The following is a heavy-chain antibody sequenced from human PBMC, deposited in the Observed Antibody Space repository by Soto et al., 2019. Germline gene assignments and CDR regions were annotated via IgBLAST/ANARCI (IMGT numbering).Heavy chain of an antibody. J-gene: IGHJ4*02. V-gene: IGHV4-59*01. CDR3: AGERLTGSGYFDY. CDR2: VYNTGTP. CDR1: NGFITGYY. Sequence: QVQLQESGPGLVKPSETLSLTCTVSNGFITGYYWSWVRQPPGTGLEWIGSVYNTGTPNYNPSLRSRVTMSAAPSKSQFSLELSSVTAADTAIYFCAGERLTGSGYFDYWGQGTLVTVSS. D-gene: IGHD3-9*01.